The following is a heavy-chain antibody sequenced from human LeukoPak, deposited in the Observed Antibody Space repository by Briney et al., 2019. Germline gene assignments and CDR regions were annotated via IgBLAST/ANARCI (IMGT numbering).Heavy chain of an antibody. V-gene: IGHV1-2*02. CDR1: RYTFAGYS. Sequence: ASVKVSCTASRYTFAGYSMHWVRQAPGQGLEWMGWINPNSGGTNYAQKFQGRVTMTGDTSISTAYMELSRLTSDDTAVYYCARGRGSYSLDYWGQGTLVTVSS. CDR3: ARGRGSYSLDY. CDR2: INPNSGGT. J-gene: IGHJ4*02. D-gene: IGHD1-26*01.